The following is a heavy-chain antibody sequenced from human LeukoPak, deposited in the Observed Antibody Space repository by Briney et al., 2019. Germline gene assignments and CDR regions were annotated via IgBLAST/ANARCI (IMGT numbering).Heavy chain of an antibody. Sequence: GASVKVSCKASGYTFTSYDINWVRQATGQGLEWMGWMNPNSGNTGYAQKFQGRVTMTRNTSISTAYMELSSLRSEDTAVYYCASFGLWSGHYYFDYWGQGTLVTVSS. D-gene: IGHD3-3*01. CDR2: MNPNSGNT. V-gene: IGHV1-8*01. J-gene: IGHJ4*02. CDR3: ASFGLWSGHYYFDY. CDR1: GYTFTSYD.